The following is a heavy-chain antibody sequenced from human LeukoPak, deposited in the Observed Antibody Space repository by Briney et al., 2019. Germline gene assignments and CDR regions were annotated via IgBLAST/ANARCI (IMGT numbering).Heavy chain of an antibody. Sequence: ASVKVSCKASGYTFTGYYMHWVRQAPGQGLEWMGWINPNSGGTNYAQKFQGRVTMTRDTSISTAYMELSRLRSDDTAVYYCASFCSSTSCPRNWFDHWGQGTLVTVSS. V-gene: IGHV1-2*02. CDR1: GYTFTGYY. J-gene: IGHJ5*02. D-gene: IGHD2-2*01. CDR2: INPNSGGT. CDR3: ASFCSSTSCPRNWFDH.